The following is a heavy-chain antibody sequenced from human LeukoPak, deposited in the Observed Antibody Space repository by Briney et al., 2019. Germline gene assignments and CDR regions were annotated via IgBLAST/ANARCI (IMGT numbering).Heavy chain of an antibody. CDR2: IKQDGSEK. CDR1: GFTFSSYA. CDR3: ARTPYCSSTSCYWSYYYYMDV. V-gene: IGHV3-7*01. J-gene: IGHJ6*03. D-gene: IGHD2-2*01. Sequence: GGSLRLSCAASGFTFSSYAISWVRQAPGKGLEWVANIKQDGSEKYYVDSVKGRFTISRDNAKNSLYLQMNSLRAEDTAVYYCARTPYCSSTSCYWSYYYYMDVWGKGTTVTVSS.